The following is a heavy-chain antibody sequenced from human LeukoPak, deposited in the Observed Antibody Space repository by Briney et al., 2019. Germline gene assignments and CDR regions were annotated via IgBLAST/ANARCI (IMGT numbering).Heavy chain of an antibody. Sequence: PGGSLRLSCAASGFTFSNYAMSWVRQAPGKGLEWVSVISGSGDSTYYADSVKGRFTISRDNAKNSLYLQMNSLRAEDTAVYYCARGELPEGYYYYYMDVWGKGTTVTVSS. J-gene: IGHJ6*03. CDR2: ISGSGDST. CDR3: ARGELPEGYYYYYMDV. V-gene: IGHV3-23*01. D-gene: IGHD1-26*01. CDR1: GFTFSNYA.